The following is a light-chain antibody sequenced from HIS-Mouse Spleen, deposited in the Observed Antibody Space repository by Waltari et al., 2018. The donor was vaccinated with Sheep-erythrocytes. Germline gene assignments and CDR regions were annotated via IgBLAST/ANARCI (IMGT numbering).Light chain of an antibody. CDR1: ALPKKY. J-gene: IGLJ2*01. CDR3: YSTDSSGNHRV. V-gene: IGLV3-10*01. CDR2: EES. Sequence: SYELTQPPSVSVSPGQTARITCSGDALPKKYAYWYQQKSCQAPVLVIYEESKRPAGLPERFSGSSSGTMATLTISGAQVEDEADYYCYSTDSSGNHRVFGGGTKLTVL.